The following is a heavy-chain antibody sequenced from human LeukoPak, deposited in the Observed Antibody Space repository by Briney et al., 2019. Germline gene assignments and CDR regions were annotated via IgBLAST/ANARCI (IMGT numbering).Heavy chain of an antibody. CDR2: INHSGST. D-gene: IGHD6-13*01. CDR3: SRGLRQQLGYFQH. V-gene: IGHV4-34*01. CDR1: GGSFSGYY. Sequence: SETLSLTCAVYGGSFSGYYWSWIRQPPGKGLEWIGEINHSGSTNYNPSLKSRVTISVDTSKNKFSRKMSSVTAADTAVDYWSRGLRQQLGYFQHWGQGPLVTVSS. J-gene: IGHJ1*01.